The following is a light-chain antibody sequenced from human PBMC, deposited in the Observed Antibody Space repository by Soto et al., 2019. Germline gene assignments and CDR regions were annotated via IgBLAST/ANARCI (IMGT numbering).Light chain of an antibody. CDR1: QGISNF. CDR3: QQSFTNPKT. Sequence: DIPMTQSPSSLSASVGDRVTITCRASQGISNFLNWYQQKPGEAPKVLIYAASSLQTGVPSRFSGSGSGTVFTLTINSLQVEDFATYFCQQSFTNPKTFGQGTEVDIK. J-gene: IGKJ1*01. CDR2: AAS. V-gene: IGKV1-39*01.